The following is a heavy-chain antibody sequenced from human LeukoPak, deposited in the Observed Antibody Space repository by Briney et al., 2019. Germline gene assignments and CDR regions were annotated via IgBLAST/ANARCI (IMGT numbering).Heavy chain of an antibody. Sequence: GEPLKISCKGSGYTFTSYWIGWVRQMPGKGLEWMGIIYPGDSDNRYSPSFQGQVTISADKSLTTAYLQWSSLKASDTAMYYCARGFGSTWLEYWGQGTLVTVSS. CDR1: GYTFTSYW. D-gene: IGHD6-13*01. CDR3: ARGFGSTWLEY. J-gene: IGHJ1*01. CDR2: IYPGDSDN. V-gene: IGHV5-51*01.